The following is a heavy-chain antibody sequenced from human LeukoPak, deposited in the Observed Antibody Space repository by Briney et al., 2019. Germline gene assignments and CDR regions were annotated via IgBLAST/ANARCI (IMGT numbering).Heavy chain of an antibody. Sequence: PSETLSLTCTVSGGSISSGGYYWSWIRQPPGKGLEWIGYIYHSGSTYYNPSLESRVTISVDRSKNQFSLKLSSVTAADTAVYYCARDRAVVPAAILAFDIWGQGTMVTVSS. J-gene: IGHJ3*02. V-gene: IGHV4-30-2*01. CDR2: IYHSGST. CDR1: GGSISSGGYY. CDR3: ARDRAVVPAAILAFDI. D-gene: IGHD2-2*02.